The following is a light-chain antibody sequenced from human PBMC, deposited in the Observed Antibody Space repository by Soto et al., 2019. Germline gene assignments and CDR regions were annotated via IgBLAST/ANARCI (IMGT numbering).Light chain of an antibody. Sequence: EIVLTQSPGTLSLSPGERATLSCRASQSVGASYLAWYQQRPGQAPRLLIYGASNRATGIADRFTGSGSGTDFPLTITRLEPEDFAVYYCQRYGSTPYTFGQGTKLEIK. V-gene: IGKV3-20*01. CDR3: QRYGSTPYT. CDR1: QSVGASY. CDR2: GAS. J-gene: IGKJ2*01.